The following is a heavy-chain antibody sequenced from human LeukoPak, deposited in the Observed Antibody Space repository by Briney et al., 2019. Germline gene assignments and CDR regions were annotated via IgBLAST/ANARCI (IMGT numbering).Heavy chain of an antibody. D-gene: IGHD1-26*01. Sequence: ASVTVSCTASGYTFTGYYMHWVRQAPGKGLEWMGWISAYNGNTNYAQKLQGRVTMTTDTSTSTAYMELRSLRSDDTAVYYCARGDGSDLFHAFDIWGQGTMVTVSS. CDR2: ISAYNGNT. J-gene: IGHJ3*02. V-gene: IGHV1-18*04. CDR1: GYTFTGYY. CDR3: ARGDGSDLFHAFDI.